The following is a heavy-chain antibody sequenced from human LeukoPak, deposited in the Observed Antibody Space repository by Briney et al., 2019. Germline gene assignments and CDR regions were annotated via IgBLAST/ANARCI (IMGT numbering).Heavy chain of an antibody. Sequence: SETLSLTCTVSGGSISSYYWSWIRQPPGKGLEWIGYIYYSGSTNYNPSLKSRVTISVDTSKNQFSLKLSSVTAADTAVYYCARGSVVPAVNAYYFDYWGQGTLVTVSS. J-gene: IGHJ4*02. V-gene: IGHV4-59*01. CDR3: ARGSVVPAVNAYYFDY. CDR2: IYYSGST. CDR1: GGSISSYY. D-gene: IGHD2-2*01.